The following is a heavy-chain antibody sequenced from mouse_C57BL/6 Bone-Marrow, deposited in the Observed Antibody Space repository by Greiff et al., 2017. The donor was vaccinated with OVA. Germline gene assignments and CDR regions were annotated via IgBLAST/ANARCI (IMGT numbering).Heavy chain of an antibody. CDR1: GFTFSSYG. CDR3: ARHLWLRCAY. V-gene: IGHV5-6*01. J-gene: IGHJ3*01. D-gene: IGHD2-2*01. Sequence: EVMLVESGGDLVKPGGSLKLSCAASGFTFSSYGMSWVRQTPDKRLEWVATISSGGSYTYYPDSVKGRFTISRDNAKNTLYLQMSSLKSEDTAMYYCARHLWLRCAYWGQGTLVTVSA. CDR2: ISSGGSYT.